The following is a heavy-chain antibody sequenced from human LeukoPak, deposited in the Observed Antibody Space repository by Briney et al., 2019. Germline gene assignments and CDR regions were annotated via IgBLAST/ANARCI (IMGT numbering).Heavy chain of an antibody. Sequence: GGSLRLSCAASGFTFSDYYMSWIRQPPEKGLEWVSYISSSGSTIYYADSVKGRFTISRDNAKNSLYLQMNSLRAEDTAVYFFAGGGPSMGATKRGGFDYWGQGTLVTVSS. J-gene: IGHJ4*02. CDR1: GFTFSDYY. V-gene: IGHV3-11*01. CDR2: ISSSGSTI. CDR3: AGGGPSMGATKRGGFDY. D-gene: IGHD1-26*01.